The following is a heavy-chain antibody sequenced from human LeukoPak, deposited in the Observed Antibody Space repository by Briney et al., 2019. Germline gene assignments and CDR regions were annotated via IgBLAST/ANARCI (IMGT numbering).Heavy chain of an antibody. CDR1: GLTVSSNC. CDR2: IYSGGST. V-gene: IGHV3-53*01. J-gene: IGHJ4*02. CDR3: ARRAGDYSHPYDY. D-gene: IGHD3-22*01. Sequence: GGSLRLSCAPSGLTVSSNCMSWVRQAPGKGLEWVSFIYSGGSTYYADSVKGRFTISRDNSKNTLYLQMNSLRAEDTAVYYCARRAGDYSHPYDYWGQGILVTVSS.